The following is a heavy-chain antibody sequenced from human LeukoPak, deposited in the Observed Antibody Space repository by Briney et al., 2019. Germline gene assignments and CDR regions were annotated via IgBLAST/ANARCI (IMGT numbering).Heavy chain of an antibody. D-gene: IGHD3-10*01. CDR2: INPSGST. Sequence: SETLSLTCVVSGGALTGFYWSWIRQSPVRGLEWIGEINPSGSTIYNPSLKSRVNMPVGTTENSFSLKLSSVTAADTAIYFCAKKRITMIRGAPFDPWGQGTPVAVSS. V-gene: IGHV4-34*01. J-gene: IGHJ5*02. CDR1: GGALTGFY. CDR3: AKKRITMIRGAPFDP.